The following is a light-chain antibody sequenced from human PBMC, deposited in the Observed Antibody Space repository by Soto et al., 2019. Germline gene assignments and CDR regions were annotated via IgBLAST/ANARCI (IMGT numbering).Light chain of an antibody. Sequence: DIQMTQSPSSLSASVGDRVTITCRASQSIAKSLNWYQQKPGKAPKLLIHSASTLQSGVPSRFSGGGTGTDFTLTISSLQPEDFATYYCQQSYSTPLTFGGGTKVDIK. CDR3: QQSYSTPLT. CDR1: QSIAKS. CDR2: SAS. J-gene: IGKJ4*01. V-gene: IGKV1-39*01.